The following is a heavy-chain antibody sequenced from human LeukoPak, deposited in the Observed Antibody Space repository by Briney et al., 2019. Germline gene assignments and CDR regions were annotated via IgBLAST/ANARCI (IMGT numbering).Heavy chain of an antibody. CDR1: GYTFTGYY. J-gene: IGHJ4*02. D-gene: IGHD3-22*01. Sequence: ASVKVSCTASGYTFTGYYMHWVRQAPGQGLEWMGWIHPNSGGTKYAQRFQGRVTVTRDTSISTIYMELSRLRSDDTAVYYCARWGKYYYDSSGYYYWGQGTLVSVSS. V-gene: IGHV1-2*02. CDR2: IHPNSGGT. CDR3: ARWGKYYYDSSGYYY.